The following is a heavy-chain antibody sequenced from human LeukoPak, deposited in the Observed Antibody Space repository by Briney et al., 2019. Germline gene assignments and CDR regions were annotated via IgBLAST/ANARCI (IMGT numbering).Heavy chain of an antibody. Sequence: PGGSLRLSCAASGFTFSSYAMSWVRQAPGKGLEWVSIISGSGGSTYYADSVKGRFTISRDNSKNTLYLQMNSLRAEDTAVYYCAKGGVRYDSSGYYFHFDYWGQGTLVTVSS. CDR3: AKGGVRYDSSGYYFHFDY. V-gene: IGHV3-23*01. D-gene: IGHD3-22*01. J-gene: IGHJ4*02. CDR2: ISGSGGST. CDR1: GFTFSSYA.